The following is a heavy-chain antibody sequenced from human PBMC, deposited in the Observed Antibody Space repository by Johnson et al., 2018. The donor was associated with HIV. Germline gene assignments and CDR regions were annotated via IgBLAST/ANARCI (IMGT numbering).Heavy chain of an antibody. CDR3: AKDRGSPGIPAAFDI. J-gene: IGHJ3*02. D-gene: IGHD1-26*01. Sequence: QVKLVESGGGVVQPGRSLRLSCAASGFTFTSYGMHWVRQAPGKGLEWVAVIWYDGSNKYYADSVKGRFTISRDNSKNTLYLQMNSLRAEDTAVYYCAKDRGSPGIPAAFDIWGQGTMVTVSS. CDR1: GFTFTSYG. V-gene: IGHV3-33*06. CDR2: IWYDGSNK.